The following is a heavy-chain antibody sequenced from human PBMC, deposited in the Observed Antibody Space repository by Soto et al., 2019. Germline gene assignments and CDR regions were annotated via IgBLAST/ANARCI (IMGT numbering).Heavy chain of an antibody. Sequence: GGSLRLSCAASGFTFSSYGMHWVRQAPGKGLEWVAVIWYDGSNKYYADSVKGRFTISRDNSKNTLYLQMNSLRAEDTAVYYCAKLVVVGPSDAFDIWGQGTMVTVSS. CDR1: GFTFSSYG. D-gene: IGHD3-22*01. J-gene: IGHJ3*02. V-gene: IGHV3-30*02. CDR3: AKLVVVGPSDAFDI. CDR2: IWYDGSNK.